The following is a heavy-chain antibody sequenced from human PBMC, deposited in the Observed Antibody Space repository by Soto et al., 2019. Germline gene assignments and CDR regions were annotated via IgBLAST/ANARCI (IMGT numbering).Heavy chain of an antibody. CDR1: GFTFSSYS. V-gene: IGHV3-48*02. D-gene: IGHD3-3*01. Sequence: GGSLRLSCAASGFTFSSYSMNWVRQAPGKGLEWVSYISSSSSTIYYADSVKGRFTISRDNAKNSLYLQMNSLRDEGTAVYYCARDPDFGVVILFDYWGQGTLVTVSS. J-gene: IGHJ4*02. CDR2: ISSSSSTI. CDR3: ARDPDFGVVILFDY.